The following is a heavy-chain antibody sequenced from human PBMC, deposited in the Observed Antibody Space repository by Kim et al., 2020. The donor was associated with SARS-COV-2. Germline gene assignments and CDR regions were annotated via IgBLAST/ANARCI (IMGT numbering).Heavy chain of an antibody. CDR2: IIPILGIA. CDR3: ARSSLLWFGVSNWFDP. V-gene: IGHV1-69*02. CDR1: GGTFSSYT. Sequence: SVKVSCKASGGTFSSYTISWVRQAPGQGLEWMGRIIPILGIANYAQKFQGRVTITADKSTSTAYMELSSLRSEDTAVYYCARSSLLWFGVSNWFDPWGQGTLVTVSS. J-gene: IGHJ5*02. D-gene: IGHD3-10*01.